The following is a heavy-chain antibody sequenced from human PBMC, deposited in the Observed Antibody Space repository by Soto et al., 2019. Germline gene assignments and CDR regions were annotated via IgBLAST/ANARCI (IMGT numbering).Heavy chain of an antibody. V-gene: IGHV3-30*03. CDR1: GFTVSSNY. J-gene: IGHJ5*02. D-gene: IGHD6-13*01. CDR3: ARHPERIAQIGWFDP. CDR2: MSSDANNQ. Sequence: GGSLRLSCAASGFTVSSNYMSWVRQAPGKGLEWVAVMSSDANNQYYADSVKGRFTISRDNSNNTLYLQMNSLRAEDTAVYYCARHPERIAQIGWFDPWGQGTLVTVSS.